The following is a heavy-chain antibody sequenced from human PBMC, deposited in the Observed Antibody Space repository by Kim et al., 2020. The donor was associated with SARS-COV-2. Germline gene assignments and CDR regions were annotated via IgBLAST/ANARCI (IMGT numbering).Heavy chain of an antibody. CDR1: GFTFSSYA. CDR3: AKDTSGDINSSSWWGYYYGMDV. D-gene: IGHD6-13*01. CDR2: ISGSGGST. V-gene: IGHV3-23*01. Sequence: GGSLRLSCAASGFTFSSYAMSWVRQAPGKGLEWVSAISGSGGSTYYADSVKGRFTISRDNSKNTLYLQMNSLRAEDTAVYYCAKDTSGDINSSSWWGYYYGMDVWGQGTTVTVSS. J-gene: IGHJ6*02.